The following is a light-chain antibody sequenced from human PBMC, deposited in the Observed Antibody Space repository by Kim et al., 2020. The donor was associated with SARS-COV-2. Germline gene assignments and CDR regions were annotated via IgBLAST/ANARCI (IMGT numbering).Light chain of an antibody. J-gene: IGLJ1*01. CDR3: NSRDTSGNHLYV. CDR1: SLRTYY. V-gene: IGLV3-19*01. Sequence: SSELTQDPAVSVALGQTVRITCQGDSLRTYYASWYQQKPGQAPVLVIYGKNNRPSGIPVRFSGSTSGNTASLSITGAQAEDEADYYCNSRDTSGNHLYVFGTGTKVTVL. CDR2: GKN.